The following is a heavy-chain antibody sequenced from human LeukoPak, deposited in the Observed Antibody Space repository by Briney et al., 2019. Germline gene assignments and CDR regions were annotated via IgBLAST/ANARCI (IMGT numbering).Heavy chain of an antibody. V-gene: IGHV3-21*04. CDR3: VRGCSDTCYRFDY. D-gene: IGHD2-15*01. CDR2: ISSSSSYI. CDR1: GFTFSSYS. J-gene: IGHJ4*02. Sequence: NPGGSLRLSCAASGFTFSSYSMNWVRQAPGKGLEWVSSISSSSSYIYYADSVKGRFTISRDNAKNSLYLQMNSLRAEDTAIYYCVRGCSDTCYRFDYWGQGTLVTVSS.